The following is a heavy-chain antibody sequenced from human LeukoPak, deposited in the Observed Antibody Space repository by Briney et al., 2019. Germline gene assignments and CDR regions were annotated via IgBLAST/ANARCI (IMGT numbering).Heavy chain of an antibody. V-gene: IGHV3-23*01. D-gene: IGHD5-18*01. Sequence: GGTLRLSCAASGFTFSSYGMSWVRQAPGKGLEWVSAISGSGGSTYYADSVKGRFTISRDNSKNTLYLQMNSLRAEDTAVYYCAKDQKRGYSYGYVFYYYYMDVWGKGTTVTISS. CDR1: GFTFSSYG. CDR3: AKDQKRGYSYGYVFYYYYMDV. CDR2: ISGSGGST. J-gene: IGHJ6*03.